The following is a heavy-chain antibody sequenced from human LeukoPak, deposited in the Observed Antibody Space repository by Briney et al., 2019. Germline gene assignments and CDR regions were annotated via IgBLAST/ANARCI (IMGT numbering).Heavy chain of an antibody. CDR2: IYHTGST. D-gene: IGHD2-2*01. CDR3: ARLQYCSGTSCYWFDP. Sequence: SETLSLTCDVSGGSISSDLYSWSWIRQQLGKGLEWIGYIYHTGSTYYNPSLKSRVTISVDTSKNQFSLRLSSVTAADTAVYYCARLQYCSGTSCYWFDPWGQGTLVTVSS. V-gene: IGHV4-30-2*01. J-gene: IGHJ5*02. CDR1: GGSISSDLYS.